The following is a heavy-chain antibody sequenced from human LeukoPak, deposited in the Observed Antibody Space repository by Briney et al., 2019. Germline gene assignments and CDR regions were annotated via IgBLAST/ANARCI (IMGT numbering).Heavy chain of an antibody. CDR1: GYTFTSYG. CDR2: ISAYNGNT. V-gene: IGHV1-18*01. CDR3: ARVGWPGYNFENFWFDP. J-gene: IGHJ5*02. Sequence: EASVKVSCKASGYTFTSYGISWVRQAPGQGLEWMGWISAYNGNTTYAQKLQGRVTMTTDTSTSTAYMELRSLRSDDTAVYYCARVGWPGYNFENFWFDPWGQGTLVTVSS. D-gene: IGHD5-24*01.